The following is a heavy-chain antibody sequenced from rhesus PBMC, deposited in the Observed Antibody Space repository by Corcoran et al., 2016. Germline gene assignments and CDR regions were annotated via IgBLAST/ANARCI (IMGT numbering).Heavy chain of an antibody. D-gene: IGHD1-26*01. V-gene: IGHV4-173*01. CDR2: ISGSGGAN. CDR1: AASISRFY. CDR3: ARDRAITRPFDY. J-gene: IGHJ4*01. Sequence: QLQLQESGPGLVKPSETLSLTCGVSAASISRFYWSWIRQPPGKGLEWIGRISGSGGANDYNPSLKSRVTISRDTSKNHFSLELNSVTAADTAVYYCARDRAITRPFDYWGQGVLVTVSS.